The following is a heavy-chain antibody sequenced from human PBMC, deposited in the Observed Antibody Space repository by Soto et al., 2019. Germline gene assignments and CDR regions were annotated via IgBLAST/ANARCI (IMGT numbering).Heavy chain of an antibody. CDR3: AKDWGHSSSWLRYGMDV. V-gene: IGHV3-30*18. CDR1: GFTFSSYG. Sequence: QVHLVESGGGVVQPGRSLRLSCAASGFTFSSYGIHWVRQAPGKGLEWVAVISFDGSNKYYADSVKGRFTISRDNSKHSLYLQMISLRAEDTAVYYCAKDWGHSSSWLRYGMDVWGQGTTVTVSS. J-gene: IGHJ6*02. D-gene: IGHD6-13*01. CDR2: ISFDGSNK.